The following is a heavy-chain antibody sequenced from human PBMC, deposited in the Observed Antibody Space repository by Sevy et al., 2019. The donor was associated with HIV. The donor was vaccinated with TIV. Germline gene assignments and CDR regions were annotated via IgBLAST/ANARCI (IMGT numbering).Heavy chain of an antibody. J-gene: IGHJ4*02. V-gene: IGHV4-34*01. CDR1: GGSFSGYY. CDR2: INHLGST. Sequence: SETLSLTCAVYGGSFSGYYWTWIRQPPGKGLEWIGEINHLGSTNYNPSLKSRVTISMDTSKNKFSLRLRSVTAADTAVYYCARERGAHYWGQGTLVTVSS. CDR3: ARERGAHY. D-gene: IGHD1-26*01.